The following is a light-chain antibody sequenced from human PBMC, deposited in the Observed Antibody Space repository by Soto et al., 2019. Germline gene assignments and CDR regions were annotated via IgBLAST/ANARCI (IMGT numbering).Light chain of an antibody. J-gene: IGKJ2*01. CDR1: QSIGSV. Sequence: EIVMTQSPATLSVSPGERATLSCRASQSIGSVLAWYQQKPGQAPGLLIYGASARVTGIPARFSGSGSGTEFTLTISSLQSEDFAVYYCQQCNNWPYTFGQGTKLEIK. CDR3: QQCNNWPYT. CDR2: GAS. V-gene: IGKV3-15*01.